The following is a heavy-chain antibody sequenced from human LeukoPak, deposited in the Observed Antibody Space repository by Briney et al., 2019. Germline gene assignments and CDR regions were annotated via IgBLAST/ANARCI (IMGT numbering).Heavy chain of an antibody. CDR3: ARKTVLRFLEWSFWEYYYYYYMDV. CDR2: ISGSGSDI. V-gene: IGHV3-11*04. Sequence: GGSLRLSCVVSGFSFSDSYMTWIRQTPGKGLEWLAYISGSGSDIYYADSVKGRFTISRDNAKNSLYLQMNSLRPEDTAVYYCARKTVLRFLEWSFWEYYYYYYMDVWGKGTTVTVSS. CDR1: GFSFSDSY. D-gene: IGHD3-3*01. J-gene: IGHJ6*03.